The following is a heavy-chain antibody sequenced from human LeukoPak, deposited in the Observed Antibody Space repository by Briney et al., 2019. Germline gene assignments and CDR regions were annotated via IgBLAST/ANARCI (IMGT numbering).Heavy chain of an antibody. CDR1: GFTFSSYG. V-gene: IGHV3-30*02. Sequence: GGSLRLSCAASGFTFSSYGMHWVRQAPGKGLEWVAFIRYDGSNKYYADSVKGRFTISRDNSKNTLYLQMNSLRAEDTAVYYCAKDAYGSLGYYYYYMDVWGKGTTVTVSS. CDR3: AKDAYGSLGYYYYYMDV. CDR2: IRYDGSNK. J-gene: IGHJ6*03. D-gene: IGHD4-17*01.